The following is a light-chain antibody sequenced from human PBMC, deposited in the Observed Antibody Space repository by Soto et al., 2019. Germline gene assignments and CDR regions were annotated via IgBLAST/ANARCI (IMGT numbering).Light chain of an antibody. Sequence: QSVLTQPPSVSGPPGQTVTISCTGSSSNIGAGCDVHWYRQLPGTAPKLLIYANNNRPAGVPDRFSASKSGTSASLAITGLQAEDEADYYCQSFDISLSGYVFATGTKVTVL. CDR2: ANN. J-gene: IGLJ1*01. CDR3: QSFDISLSGYV. V-gene: IGLV1-40*01. CDR1: SSNIGAGCD.